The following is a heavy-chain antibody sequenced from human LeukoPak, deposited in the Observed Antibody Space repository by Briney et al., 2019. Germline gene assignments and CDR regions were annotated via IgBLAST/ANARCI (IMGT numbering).Heavy chain of an antibody. V-gene: IGHV3-7*01. CDR1: GFTSDDYT. CDR3: ARERGGIAVALDY. J-gene: IGHJ4*02. Sequence: GGSLRLSCAASGFTSDDYTMHWVRQAPGKGLEWVANIKQDGSEKYYVDSVKGRFTISRDNAKNSLYLQMNSLRAEDTAVYYCARERGGIAVALDYWGQGTLVTVSS. D-gene: IGHD6-19*01. CDR2: IKQDGSEK.